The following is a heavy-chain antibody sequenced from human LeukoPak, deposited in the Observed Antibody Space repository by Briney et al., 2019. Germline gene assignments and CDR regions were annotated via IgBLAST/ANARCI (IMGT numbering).Heavy chain of an antibody. Sequence: SETLSLTCTVSSGSISTSNYYWGWVRQPPGKALEWIGNIFYSGSTYYSPSLKSPVTISVETSKNQFSLRLSSVTAADSAVYYCARDQGGGLLSRFDPWGQGTLVTVSS. CDR2: IFYSGST. CDR3: ARDQGGGLLSRFDP. V-gene: IGHV4-39*07. J-gene: IGHJ5*02. D-gene: IGHD3-10*01. CDR1: SGSISTSNYY.